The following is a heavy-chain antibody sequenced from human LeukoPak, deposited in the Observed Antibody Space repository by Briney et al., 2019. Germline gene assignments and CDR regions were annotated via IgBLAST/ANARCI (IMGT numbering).Heavy chain of an antibody. CDR2: VSISGGTT. V-gene: IGHV3-23*01. CDR3: AKASTDILTGYYPDY. Sequence: GGSLRLSCAASGFTFSSYAMSWVRQAPGKGLEWVSIVSISGGTTYFADSVKGRFTISRDNSKNTLYLQMNSLRAEDTAVYYCAKASTDILTGYYPDYWGQGTLVTVSS. CDR1: GFTFSSYA. J-gene: IGHJ4*02. D-gene: IGHD3-9*01.